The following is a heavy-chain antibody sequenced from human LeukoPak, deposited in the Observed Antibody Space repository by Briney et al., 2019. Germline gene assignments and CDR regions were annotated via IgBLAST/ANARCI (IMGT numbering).Heavy chain of an antibody. CDR1: GGSISGYY. CDR3: ARAVVVAATVKWFDP. V-gene: IGHV4-59*01. CDR2: IYYSGST. Sequence: SETLSLTCTVSGGSISGYYWSWIRQSPGKGLEWIGYIYYSGSTNYNPSLKSRVTMSVDTSKIHFSLKVSSVTAADTAVYYCARAVVVAATVKWFDPWGQGTLVTVSS. D-gene: IGHD2-15*01. J-gene: IGHJ5*02.